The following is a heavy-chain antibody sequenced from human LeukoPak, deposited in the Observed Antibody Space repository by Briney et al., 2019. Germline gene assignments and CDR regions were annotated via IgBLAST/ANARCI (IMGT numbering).Heavy chain of an antibody. Sequence: GGSLRLSCAASGFTFSSYWMNWVRQPPGNGLEWVANIKQDGSEKYYVDSVKGRFTISRDNAKNSLYLQMNSLRAEDTAVYYCAGGRDVYRYWGQGTLVTVSS. D-gene: IGHD5-24*01. CDR3: AGGRDVYRY. V-gene: IGHV3-7*01. CDR2: IKQDGSEK. J-gene: IGHJ4*02. CDR1: GFTFSSYW.